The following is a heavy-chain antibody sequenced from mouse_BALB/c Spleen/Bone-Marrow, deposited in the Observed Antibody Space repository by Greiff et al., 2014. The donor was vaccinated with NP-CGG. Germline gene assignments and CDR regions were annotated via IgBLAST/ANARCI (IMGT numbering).Heavy chain of an antibody. Sequence: DVMLVEPGGGLVQPGGSRKLSCAASGFTFSSFGIHWVRQAPEKGLEWVAYISSDSSTIYYADTVKGRFTIPRDNPKNTLFLQMTSLRSEDTAMYYCARSNYVGYYAMDYWGQGTSVTVSS. J-gene: IGHJ4*01. CDR1: GFTFSSFG. D-gene: IGHD1-1*01. CDR2: ISSDSSTI. V-gene: IGHV5-17*02. CDR3: ARSNYVGYYAMDY.